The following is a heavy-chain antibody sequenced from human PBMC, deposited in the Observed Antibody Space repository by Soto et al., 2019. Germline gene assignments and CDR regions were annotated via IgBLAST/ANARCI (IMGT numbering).Heavy chain of an antibody. J-gene: IGHJ6*02. Sequence: SGGGLVTPGGSLRLSCAASGFTFSSYSMNWVRQAPGTGLEWVSSISSSSSYIYYADSVKGRFTISRDNAKNSLYLQMNSLRAEDTAVYYCARGGRGIAAAGNYYYGMDVWGQGTTVTVSS. CDR3: ARGGRGIAAAGNYYYGMDV. CDR1: GFTFSSYS. D-gene: IGHD6-13*01. CDR2: ISSSSSYI. V-gene: IGHV3-21*01.